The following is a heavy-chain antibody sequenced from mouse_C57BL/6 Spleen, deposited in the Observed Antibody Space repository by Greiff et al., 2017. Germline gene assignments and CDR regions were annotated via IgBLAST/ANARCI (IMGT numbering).Heavy chain of an antibody. CDR3: ARPDDSSGYGYYFDY. V-gene: IGHV1-82*01. CDR2: IYPGDGDT. CDR1: GYAFSSSW. D-gene: IGHD3-2*02. Sequence: LVESGPELVKPGASVKISCKASGYAFSSSWMNWVKQRPGKGLEWIGRIYPGDGDTNYNGKFKGKATLTADKSSSTAYMQLSSLTSEDSAVYFCARPDDSSGYGYYFDYWGQGTTLTVSS. J-gene: IGHJ2*01.